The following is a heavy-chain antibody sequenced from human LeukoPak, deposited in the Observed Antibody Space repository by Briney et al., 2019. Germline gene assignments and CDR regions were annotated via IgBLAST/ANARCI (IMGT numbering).Heavy chain of an antibody. CDR3: ARGFRGSGSGSYYNSYNWFDP. J-gene: IGHJ5*02. Sequence: NPSETLSLTCAVYGGSFSGYYWSWIRQPPGKGLEWIGEINHSVSTNYNPSLKSRVTISVDTSKNQFSLKLSSVTAADTAVYYCARGFRGSGSGSYYNSYNWFDPWGQGTLVTVSS. D-gene: IGHD3-10*01. CDR2: INHSVST. V-gene: IGHV4-34*01. CDR1: GGSFSGYY.